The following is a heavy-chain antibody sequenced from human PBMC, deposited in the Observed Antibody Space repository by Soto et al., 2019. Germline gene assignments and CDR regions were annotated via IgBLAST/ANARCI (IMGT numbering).Heavy chain of an antibody. CDR1: GFTFSSYW. J-gene: IGHJ6*02. CDR2: INSGGSST. CDR3: ARPGIAAADYYYGMDV. V-gene: IGHV3-74*01. Sequence: EVQLVESGGGLVQPGGSLRLSCAASGFTFSSYWMHWVRQAPGKGLVWVSRINSGGSSTSYADSVKGRFTISRDNAKNTMYLQMNSLRAEDTAVYYCARPGIAAADYYYGMDVWGQGTTVTVSS. D-gene: IGHD6-13*01.